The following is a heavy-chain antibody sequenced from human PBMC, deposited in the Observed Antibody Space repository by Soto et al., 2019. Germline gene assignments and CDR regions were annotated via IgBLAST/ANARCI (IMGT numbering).Heavy chain of an antibody. J-gene: IGHJ6*02. D-gene: IGHD6-19*01. CDR1: GFTFSDYY. CDR2: ISSSGSTI. V-gene: IGHV3-11*01. Sequence: QVQLVESGGGLVKPGGSLRLSCAASGFTFSDYYMSWIRQAPGKGLEWVSYISSSGSTIYYADAVKGRFTISRDNAKNSLHLQMNSLRAEDTAVYYCARKYSSGWYHQNYYYGMDVWGQGTTVTVSS. CDR3: ARKYSSGWYHQNYYYGMDV.